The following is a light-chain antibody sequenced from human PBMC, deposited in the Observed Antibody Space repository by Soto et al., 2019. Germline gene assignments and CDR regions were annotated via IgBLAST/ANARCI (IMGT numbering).Light chain of an antibody. CDR3: QKYNNWPPIT. J-gene: IGKJ5*01. CDR2: GAS. Sequence: EIVMTQSPATLSVSPGERATLSCRASQSVSSNLAWYQQKPGQAPRLLIYGASTRATGIPARFSGSGSGTEFTLTISSLQSEDFAVYYCQKYNNWPPITFGPGTRLEIK. V-gene: IGKV3-15*01. CDR1: QSVSSN.